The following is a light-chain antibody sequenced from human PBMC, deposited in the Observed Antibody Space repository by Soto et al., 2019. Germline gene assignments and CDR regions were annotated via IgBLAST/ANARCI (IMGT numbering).Light chain of an antibody. Sequence: DIQMTQSPSSLSASVGDRVTITCRASQGISNYLAWYQQKPGKIPQLLIYSASTLQSGGPSRFSGSGCGTDFTLTISSLEPEEGAAYYCQHYNFAPYSVGEGTNLDLK. J-gene: IGKJ2*01. CDR3: QHYNFAPYS. CDR2: SAS. CDR1: QGISNY. V-gene: IGKV1-27*01.